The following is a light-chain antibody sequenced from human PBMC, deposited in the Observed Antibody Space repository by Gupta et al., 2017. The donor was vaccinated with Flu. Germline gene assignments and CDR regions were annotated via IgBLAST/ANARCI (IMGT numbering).Light chain of an antibody. J-gene: IGLJ3*02. CDR2: EDD. Sequence: SGSFAGTYVQWYQLRPGRSPTTVIYEDDHRPSGVPDRFSGSIDSSSRSASLTISRLQTEDEADYYCQSFDNTSPWVFGGGTKLTVL. V-gene: IGLV6-57*01. CDR1: SGSFAGTY. CDR3: QSFDNTSPWV.